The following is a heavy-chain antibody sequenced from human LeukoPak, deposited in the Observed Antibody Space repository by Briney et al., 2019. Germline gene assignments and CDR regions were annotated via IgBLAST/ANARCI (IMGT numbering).Heavy chain of an antibody. Sequence: PGGSLRLSCAASGFLFRCYAMTWVRQAPGKGLQWVAAISPSGDTTYYADSVRGRFTVSRDNSNDILFLQVNNLRAEDTAVYFCTRDPGGGYSPTWYEGLFKYWGQGTLLSVYS. CDR3: TRDPGGGYSPTWYEGLFKY. CDR1: GFLFRCYA. V-gene: IGHV3-23*01. J-gene: IGHJ4*02. CDR2: ISPSGDTT. D-gene: IGHD5-18*01.